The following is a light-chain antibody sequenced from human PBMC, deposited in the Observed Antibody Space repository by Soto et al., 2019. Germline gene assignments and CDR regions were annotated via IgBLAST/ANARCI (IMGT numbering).Light chain of an antibody. V-gene: IGKV1-6*01. CDR3: LQDYNYPRT. CDR2: AAS. Sequence: AIQMTQSPSSLSASVGDRVTITCRASQAITNDLGWFQQKPGKAPKLLIYAASHLQSGVPSRFSGSGSDTDFTLTISSLQPEDFATYYCLQDYNYPRTFGQGTKVEL. J-gene: IGKJ1*01. CDR1: QAITND.